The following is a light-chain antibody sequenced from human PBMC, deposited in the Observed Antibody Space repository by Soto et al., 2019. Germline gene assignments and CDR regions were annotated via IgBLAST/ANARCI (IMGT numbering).Light chain of an antibody. CDR2: GAS. CDR1: QSVSSSY. Sequence: EIVLTQSPGTLSLSPGERATLSCRASQSVSSSYLAWYQQKPGQAPRLLIYGASSRATGIPDRFSGSGSGTDFTLTISRLEPEXXAVXYXQXXDNSPLTFGGGTKVEIK. V-gene: IGKV3-20*01. J-gene: IGKJ4*01. CDR3: QXXDNSPLT.